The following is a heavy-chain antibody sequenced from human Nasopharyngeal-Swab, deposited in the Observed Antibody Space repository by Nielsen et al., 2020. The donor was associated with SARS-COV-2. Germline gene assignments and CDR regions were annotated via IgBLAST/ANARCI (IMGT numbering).Heavy chain of an antibody. CDR2: ISSSSSTS. CDR3: ARDVAIVGATLEN. D-gene: IGHD1-26*01. Sequence: GESLKISCAASEFTMSRNGMHWVRRAPGKGLEWVAYISSSSSTSYYADSVKGRFTISRDNPKNSLYLQMNSLRDEDTALYYCARDVAIVGATLENWGQGTLVTVSS. CDR1: EFTMSRNG. J-gene: IGHJ4*02. V-gene: IGHV3-48*02.